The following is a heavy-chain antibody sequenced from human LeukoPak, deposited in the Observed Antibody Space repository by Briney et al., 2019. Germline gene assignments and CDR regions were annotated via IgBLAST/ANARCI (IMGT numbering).Heavy chain of an antibody. CDR1: GFTFSNYN. CDR2: ITSSGTYT. Sequence: GGSLRLSCADSGFTFSNYNMNWVRQAPGKAMEWVSSITSSGTYTFYADSVKGRFTISRDNAKNSLYLQMDSLGAEDTAVYYCARVGWLVFWDYWGQGTLVTVSS. D-gene: IGHD6-19*01. CDR3: ARVGWLVFWDY. J-gene: IGHJ4*02. V-gene: IGHV3-21*01.